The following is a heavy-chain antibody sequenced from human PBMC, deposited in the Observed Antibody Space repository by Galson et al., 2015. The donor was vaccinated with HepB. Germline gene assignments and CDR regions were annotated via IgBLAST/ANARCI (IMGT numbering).Heavy chain of an antibody. Sequence: SLRLSCAASGFTFSSYAMHWVRQAPGKGLEWVAVISYDGSNKYYADSVKGRFTISRDNSKNTLYLQMNSLRAEDTAVNYCARDNARDIVVVPAAKDYYYYGMDVWGQGTTVTVSS. V-gene: IGHV3-30-3*01. J-gene: IGHJ6*02. D-gene: IGHD2-2*01. CDR1: GFTFSSYA. CDR3: ARDNARDIVVVPAAKDYYYYGMDV. CDR2: ISYDGSNK.